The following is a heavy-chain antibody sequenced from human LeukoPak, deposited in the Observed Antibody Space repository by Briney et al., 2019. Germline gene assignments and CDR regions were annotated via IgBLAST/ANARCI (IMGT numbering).Heavy chain of an antibody. CDR3: ARECSGGSCLDY. CDR1: GFTFSSYA. J-gene: IGHJ4*02. Sequence: GGSLRLSCAASGFTFSSYAMHWVRQAPGKGLEWVAVISYDGSNKYYADSVKGRFTISRDNSKNTLYLQMNSLRAEDTAVYYCARECSGGSCLDYWGQGTLVTVSS. D-gene: IGHD2-15*01. V-gene: IGHV3-30-3*01. CDR2: ISYDGSNK.